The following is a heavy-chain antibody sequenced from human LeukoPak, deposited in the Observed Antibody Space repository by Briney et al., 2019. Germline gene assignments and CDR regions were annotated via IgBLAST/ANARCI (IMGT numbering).Heavy chain of an antibody. V-gene: IGHV1-69*05. CDR3: AGKSVDSSGYSPFDY. D-gene: IGHD3-22*01. Sequence: GASVKLSCKASGGTFSSYAISWVRQPPGQGLEWMGGIIPIFGTANYAQKFQGRVTITTDESTSTAYMELSSLRSEDTAVYYCAGKSVDSSGYSPFDYWGQGTLVTVSS. J-gene: IGHJ4*02. CDR1: GGTFSSYA. CDR2: IIPIFGTA.